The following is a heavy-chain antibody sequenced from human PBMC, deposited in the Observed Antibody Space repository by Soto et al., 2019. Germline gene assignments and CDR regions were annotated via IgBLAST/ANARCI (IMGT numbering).Heavy chain of an antibody. CDR1: GVSFRSYA. CDR3: ARDYYDSSGYSYGMDV. V-gene: IGHV3-30-3*01. Sequence: PGGSLRLACAACGVSFRSYAMDGVRKAPGKGLEWVAVISYDGSNKYYADSVKGRFTISRDNSKNTLYLQMNSLRAEDTAVYYCARDYYDSSGYSYGMDVWGQGTTVTVSS. CDR2: ISYDGSNK. J-gene: IGHJ6*02. D-gene: IGHD3-22*01.